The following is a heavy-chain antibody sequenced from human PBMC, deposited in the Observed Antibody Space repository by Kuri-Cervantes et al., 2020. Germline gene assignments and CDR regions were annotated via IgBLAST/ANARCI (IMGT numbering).Heavy chain of an antibody. CDR3: AREETYSGSYHFDY. J-gene: IGHJ4*02. CDR1: GFTFSSFA. Sequence: GGSLRLSCAASGFTFSSFAMTWVRQAPGKGLEWVSAISGSGGSTYYADSVKGRFTISRDNSKNTLYLQMNSLRAEDTAVYYCAREETYSGSYHFDYWGQGTLVTVSS. D-gene: IGHD1-26*01. V-gene: IGHV3-23*01. CDR2: ISGSGGST.